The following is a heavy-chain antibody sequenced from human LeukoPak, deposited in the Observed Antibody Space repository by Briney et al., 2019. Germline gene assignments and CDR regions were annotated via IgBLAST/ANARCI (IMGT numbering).Heavy chain of an antibody. J-gene: IGHJ6*02. CDR3: AKDEPAAIDYYGMDV. Sequence: GGSLRLSCAASGFTFSSYSMNWVRQAPGKGLEWVSSISSSSSYIYYADSVKGRFTISRDNAKNSLYLQMNSLRAEDTAVYYCAKDEPAAIDYYGMDVWGQGTTVTVSS. CDR2: ISSSSSYI. V-gene: IGHV3-21*01. D-gene: IGHD2-2*01. CDR1: GFTFSSYS.